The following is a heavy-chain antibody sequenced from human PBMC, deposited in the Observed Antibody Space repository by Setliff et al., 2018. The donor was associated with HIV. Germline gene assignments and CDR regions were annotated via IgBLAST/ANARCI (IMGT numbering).Heavy chain of an antibody. Sequence: PGGSLILSCAASGFTFSNAWMNWLRQAPGKGLEWVANIKQDGREQNYVDSVKGRFTISRDNAKNSLYLQMNSLRAEDTAVYYCARVRCGSTDCHWGPGTLVTVSS. CDR2: IKQDGREQ. V-gene: IGHV3-7*03. J-gene: IGHJ4*02. D-gene: IGHD2-2*01. CDR1: GFTFSNAW. CDR3: ARVRCGSTDCH.